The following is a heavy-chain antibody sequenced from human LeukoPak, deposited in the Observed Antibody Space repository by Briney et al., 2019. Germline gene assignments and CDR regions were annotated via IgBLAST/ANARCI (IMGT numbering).Heavy chain of an antibody. J-gene: IGHJ4*02. CDR3: AKVTRLSGSYPFDY. Sequence: GGSLRLSCAASGFTFSSYAMSWVHQAPGKGLEWVSSISNSGGGTYYADSVKGRFTISRDNSKNTLYLQMNSLRADDTAVYYCAKVTRLSGSYPFDYWGQGTLVTVSS. CDR2: ISNSGGGT. V-gene: IGHV3-23*01. CDR1: GFTFSSYA. D-gene: IGHD6-19*01.